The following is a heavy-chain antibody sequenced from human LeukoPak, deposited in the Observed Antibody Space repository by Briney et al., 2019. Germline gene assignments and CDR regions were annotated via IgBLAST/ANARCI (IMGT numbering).Heavy chain of an antibody. D-gene: IGHD3-16*01. V-gene: IGHV3-48*03. CDR1: GFTFSSYE. CDR2: IRGSGSTI. Sequence: GGSLRLSCAASGFTFSSYEMSWVRQAPGKGLEWVSYIRGSGSTIYYADSVRGRFTTSRENARKSLYLQMNSLRAEDTALYYCARGGGEYTFGSFDYWGQGTLVTVSS. CDR3: ARGGGEYTFGSFDY. J-gene: IGHJ4*02.